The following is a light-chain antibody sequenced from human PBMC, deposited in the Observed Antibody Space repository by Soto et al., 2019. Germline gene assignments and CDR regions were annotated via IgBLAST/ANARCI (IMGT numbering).Light chain of an antibody. V-gene: IGKV3-20*01. CDR2: GAS. Sequence: EIVLTQSPGTLSLSPGERATLSCRASQSVSSSYLARYQQKPGQAPRLLIYGASSRATGIPDRFSGSGSGTDFTLTISRLEPEDFAVYYCQQYGSSPPTLGQGTKVDIK. CDR3: QQYGSSPPT. J-gene: IGKJ1*01. CDR1: QSVSSSY.